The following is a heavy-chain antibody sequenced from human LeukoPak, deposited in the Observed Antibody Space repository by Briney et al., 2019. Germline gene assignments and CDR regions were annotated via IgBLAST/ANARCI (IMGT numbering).Heavy chain of an antibody. CDR1: GFTFSAYA. V-gene: IGHV3-23*01. CDR3: AKADRGWGVISKD. D-gene: IGHD3-10*01. Sequence: PGGSLRLSCAASGFTFSAYAMSWVRQAPGTGLEWVSAIGGSSDFTYYAEYVKGRFTTSRDNSKETLYLQMNSLRAEDTAVYYCAKADRGWGVISKDWGQGTLVTVSS. CDR2: IGGSSDFT. J-gene: IGHJ4*02.